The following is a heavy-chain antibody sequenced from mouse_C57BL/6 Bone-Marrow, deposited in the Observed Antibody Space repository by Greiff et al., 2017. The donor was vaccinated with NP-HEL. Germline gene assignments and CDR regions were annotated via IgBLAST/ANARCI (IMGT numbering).Heavy chain of an antibody. D-gene: IGHD1-1*01. J-gene: IGHJ4*01. CDR2: IYPRDGST. CDR3: ASEGYYYGSSYLYYYAMDY. CDR1: GYTFTDHT. V-gene: IGHV1-78*01. Sequence: VQLQESDAELVKPGASVKISCKVSGYTFTDHTIHWMKQRPEPGLEWIGYIYPRDGSTKYNEKFKGKATLTADKSSSTAYMQLNSLTSEDSAVYFCASEGYYYGSSYLYYYAMDYWGQGTSVTVSS.